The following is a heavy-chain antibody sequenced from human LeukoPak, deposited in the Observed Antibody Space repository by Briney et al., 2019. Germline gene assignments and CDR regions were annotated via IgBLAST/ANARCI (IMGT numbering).Heavy chain of an antibody. CDR1: GFTFSTYA. CDR3: ASPLIVASAFDI. CDR2: TSGSGGST. V-gene: IGHV3-23*01. D-gene: IGHD2-15*01. Sequence: PGGSLRLSCAASGFTFSTYAMSWVRQAPGKGLEWVSCTSGSGGSTYYADSVKGRFTISRDNSKNTLFLQMNSLRVEDTAVYYCASPLIVASAFDIWGQGTMVTVSS. J-gene: IGHJ3*02.